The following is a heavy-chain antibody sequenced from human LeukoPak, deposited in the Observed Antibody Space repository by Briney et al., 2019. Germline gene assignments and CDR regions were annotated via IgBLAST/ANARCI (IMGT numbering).Heavy chain of an antibody. D-gene: IGHD2-2*01. J-gene: IGHJ5*02. CDR3: ARGYCSSTSCPPFDP. CDR1: GFTFSSYA. Sequence: GGSLRLSCAASGFTFSSYAMHWVRQAPRKGLEYVSAISSNGGSTYYANSVKGRFTISRDNSKNTLYLQMGSLRAEDMAVYYCARGYCSSTSCPPFDPWGQGTLVTVSS. CDR2: ISSNGGST. V-gene: IGHV3-64*01.